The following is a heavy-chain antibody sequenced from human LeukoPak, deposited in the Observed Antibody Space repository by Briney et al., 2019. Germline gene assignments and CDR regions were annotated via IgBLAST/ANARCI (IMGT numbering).Heavy chain of an antibody. V-gene: IGHV4-34*01. D-gene: IGHD1-26*01. CDR1: GGSFSGYY. Sequence: PSETLSLTCAVYGGSFSGYYWSWIRQPPGKGLEWIGEINHSGSTNYNPSLKSRVTISVDMSKNQFSLKLSSVTAADTAVYYCARMGDAFDIWGQGTMVTVSS. J-gene: IGHJ3*02. CDR3: ARMGDAFDI. CDR2: INHSGST.